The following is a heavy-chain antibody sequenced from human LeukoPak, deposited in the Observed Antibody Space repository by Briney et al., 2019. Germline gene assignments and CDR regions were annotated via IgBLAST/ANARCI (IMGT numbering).Heavy chain of an antibody. Sequence: GGSLRPSCAASGFTFSSYGMHWVRQAPGKGLEWVAFIRYDGSNKYYADSVKGRFTISRDNSKNTLYLQMNSLRAEDTAVYYCAKEARAAIFGVVMDFDYWGQGTLVTVSS. V-gene: IGHV3-30*02. D-gene: IGHD3-3*01. J-gene: IGHJ4*02. CDR2: IRYDGSNK. CDR3: AKEARAAIFGVVMDFDY. CDR1: GFTFSSYG.